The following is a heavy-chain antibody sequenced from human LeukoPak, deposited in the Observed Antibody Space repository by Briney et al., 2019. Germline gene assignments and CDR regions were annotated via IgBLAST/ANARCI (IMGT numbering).Heavy chain of an antibody. CDR2: IKQDGSEK. CDR3: VRSAFLTTEFYFDY. D-gene: IGHD4-11*01. J-gene: IGHJ4*01. Sequence: GGSLRLSCAASGFTFSSYWMSWVRQAPGKGLEWVANIKQDGSEKNYVDSVRGRFTISRDNAKNTLYLQMNSLRAEDTAVYYCVRSAFLTTEFYFDYWGHGTLVTVSS. V-gene: IGHV3-7*01. CDR1: GFTFSSYW.